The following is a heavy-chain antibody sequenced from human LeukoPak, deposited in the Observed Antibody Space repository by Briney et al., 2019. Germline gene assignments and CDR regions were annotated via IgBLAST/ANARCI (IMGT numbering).Heavy chain of an antibody. Sequence: SETLSLTCTVSGGSISTYYWNWIRQPPGKGLEWIGYIYHSGSTNYNPSLQSRVTISVDTSKNQFSLNLNSVTAADTAVYYCARGGAARLHFQNWGQGTLVAVSS. CDR1: GGSISTYY. D-gene: IGHD6-6*01. CDR2: IYHSGST. CDR3: ARGGAARLHFQN. V-gene: IGHV4-59*01. J-gene: IGHJ1*01.